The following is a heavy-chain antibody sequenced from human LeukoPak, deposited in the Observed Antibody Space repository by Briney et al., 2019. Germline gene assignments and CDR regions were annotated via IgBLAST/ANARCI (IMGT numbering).Heavy chain of an antibody. D-gene: IGHD3-3*01. Sequence: PSETLSLTCTVSGYSISSGYYWGWIRQPPGKGLEWIGSIYHSGSTYYNPSLKSRVTISVDTSKNQFSLKLGSVTAADTAVYYCARDGDFWSGYYSRTYYFDYWGQGTLVTASS. V-gene: IGHV4-38-2*02. CDR3: ARDGDFWSGYYSRTYYFDY. CDR2: IYHSGST. J-gene: IGHJ4*02. CDR1: GYSISSGYY.